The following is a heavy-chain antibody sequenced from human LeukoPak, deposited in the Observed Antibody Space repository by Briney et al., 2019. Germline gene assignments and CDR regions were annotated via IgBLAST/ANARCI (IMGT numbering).Heavy chain of an antibody. CDR1: GFIFSRYT. CDR2: ISATSAYI. D-gene: IGHD3-16*01. V-gene: IGHV3-21*01. CDR3: AKVGGGGYFDY. J-gene: IGHJ4*02. Sequence: PGGSLRLSCVTSGFIFSRYTMNRVRQAPGKGLEWVSSISATSAYIFYAASVKGRFTISRDNSKNTLYLQMNSLRAEDTAVYYCAKVGGGGYFDYWGQGTLVTVSS.